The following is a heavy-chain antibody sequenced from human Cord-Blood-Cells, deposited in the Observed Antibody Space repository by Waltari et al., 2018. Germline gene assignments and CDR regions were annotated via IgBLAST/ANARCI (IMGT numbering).Heavy chain of an antibody. D-gene: IGHD7-27*01. CDR2: SIPIFGTA. J-gene: IGHJ3*02. CDR3: ARDRELGIGAFDI. Sequence: QVQLVQSGAEVKKPGSSVKVSCKASGGTFSSNAISWVRQAPGQGLEWMGVSIPIFGTANYAQKFQGRVTITADESTSTAYMGLSSLRSEDTVVYYCARDRELGIGAFDIWGQGTMVTVSS. V-gene: IGHV1-69*01. CDR1: GGTFSSNA.